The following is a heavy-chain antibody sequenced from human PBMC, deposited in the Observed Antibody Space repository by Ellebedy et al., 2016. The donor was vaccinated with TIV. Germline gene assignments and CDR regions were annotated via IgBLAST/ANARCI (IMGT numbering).Heavy chain of an antibody. CDR3: ARASYWAWDY. CDR2: ISWNGGTV. J-gene: IGHJ4*02. Sequence: SLKISCAASGFSFEDYAMHWVRQVPGKGLEWVSSISWNGGTVEFADSVKGRFTISRDNSKNTLYLQMNSLRAEDTAVYYCARASYWAWDYWGQGVPVTVSS. CDR1: GFSFEDYA. V-gene: IGHV3-9*01. D-gene: IGHD2-8*02.